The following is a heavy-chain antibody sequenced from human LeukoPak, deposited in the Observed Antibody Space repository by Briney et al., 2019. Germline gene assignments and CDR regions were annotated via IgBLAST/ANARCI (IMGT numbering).Heavy chain of an antibody. Sequence: GGSLRLSCAASGFTFSSFWMHWVRQAPGKGPVWVSRINSDGSATTYADSVRGRFTISRDNAKNTLYLQMNSLRAEDTAVYYCARGSYSSSWYGSEYFQHWGQGTLVTVSS. D-gene: IGHD6-13*01. J-gene: IGHJ1*01. V-gene: IGHV3-74*01. CDR2: INSDGSAT. CDR3: ARGSYSSSWYGSEYFQH. CDR1: GFTFSSFW.